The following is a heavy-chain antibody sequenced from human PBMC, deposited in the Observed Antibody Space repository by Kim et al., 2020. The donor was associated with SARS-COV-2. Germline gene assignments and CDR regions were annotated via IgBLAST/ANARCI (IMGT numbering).Heavy chain of an antibody. CDR2: INHSGST. V-gene: IGHV4-34*01. D-gene: IGHD6-13*01. Sequence: SETLSLTCAVYGGSFSGYYWSWLRQPPGKGLEWIGEINHSGSTNYNPSLKSRVAISVDTSKNQFSLKLSSVTAADTAVYYCARESSRLNDYWGQGTLVTVSS. J-gene: IGHJ4*02. CDR3: ARESSRLNDY. CDR1: GGSFSGYY.